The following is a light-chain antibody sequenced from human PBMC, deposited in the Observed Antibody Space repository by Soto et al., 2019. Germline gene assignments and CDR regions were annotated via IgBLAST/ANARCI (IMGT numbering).Light chain of an antibody. CDR1: QSVSSDF. CDR3: QQCGSSPWT. Sequence: DIVLTQSPGTLSSSPGQRATLSCRASQSVSSDFLAWFQQRPGQAPRLLISATSRRATGIPDRFSGSGSGTDFTLTISRLEPEDFAVYYCQQCGSSPWTFGQGTKVELK. CDR2: ATS. V-gene: IGKV3-20*01. J-gene: IGKJ1*01.